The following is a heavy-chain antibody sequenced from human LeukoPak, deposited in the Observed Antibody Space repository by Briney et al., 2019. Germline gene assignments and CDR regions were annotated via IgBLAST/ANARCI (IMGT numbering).Heavy chain of an antibody. J-gene: IGHJ6*02. CDR1: GFTFSSYA. D-gene: IGHD2-15*01. CDR3: ARDLGYCSGGSCYRYYYYGMDV. V-gene: IGHV3-30-3*01. CDR2: ISYDGSNK. Sequence: PGRSLRLSCAASGFTFSSYAMHWVRQAPGNGLERVAVISYDGSNKYYADSVKGRFTISRDNSKNTLYLQMNSLRAEDTAVYYCARDLGYCSGGSCYRYYYYGMDVWGQGTTVTVSS.